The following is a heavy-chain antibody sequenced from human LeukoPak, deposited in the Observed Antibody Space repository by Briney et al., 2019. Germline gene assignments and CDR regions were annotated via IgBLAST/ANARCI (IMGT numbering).Heavy chain of an antibody. D-gene: IGHD4-17*01. CDR3: AKDREDYGDYEYYFDY. Sequence: SGGSLRLSCAASGFTFSSYGMHWVRQAPGKGLEWVAFIRYDGSNKYYADSVKGRFTISRDNSKNTLYLQMNSLRAEDTAEYYCAKDREDYGDYEYYFDYWGQGTLVTVSS. CDR2: IRYDGSNK. J-gene: IGHJ4*02. V-gene: IGHV3-30*02. CDR1: GFTFSSYG.